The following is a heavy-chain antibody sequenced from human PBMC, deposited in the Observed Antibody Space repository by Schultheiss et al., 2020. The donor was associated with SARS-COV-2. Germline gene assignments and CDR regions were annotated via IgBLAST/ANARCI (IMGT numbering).Heavy chain of an antibody. CDR3: ARYASSSSHPNWFDP. CDR2: VSWNGSRT. V-gene: IGHV3-19*01. Sequence: GGSLRLSCAASGFTFSNSDMNWVRQAPGKGLEWVSGVSWNGSRTHYADSVKGRFIISRDNSRNFLYRQMNSLRPEDMAVYYCARYASSSSHPNWFDPWGQGTLVTVSS. J-gene: IGHJ5*02. CDR1: GFTFSNSD. D-gene: IGHD6-6*01.